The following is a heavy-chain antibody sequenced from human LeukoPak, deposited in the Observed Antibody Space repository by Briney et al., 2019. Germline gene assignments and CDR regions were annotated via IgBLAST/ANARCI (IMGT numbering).Heavy chain of an antibody. CDR1: GFTFSSYG. D-gene: IGHD1-1*01. CDR3: AKGRSWNDVRQWGY. V-gene: IGHV3-30*18. J-gene: IGHJ4*02. Sequence: SGGSLSLSCAAAGFTFSSYGVHWVRQAAGKGLESVAVISYDGSNKYYADSVKGRFTISRDNSKNTLYLQMNSLRAEDTAVYYCAKGRSWNDVRQWGYWGQGTLVTVSS. CDR2: ISYDGSNK.